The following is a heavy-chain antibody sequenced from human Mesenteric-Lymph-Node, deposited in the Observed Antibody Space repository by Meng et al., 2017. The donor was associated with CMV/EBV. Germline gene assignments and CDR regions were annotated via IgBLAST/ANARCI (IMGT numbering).Heavy chain of an antibody. CDR2: IIPILGIA. CDR3: ARVSPYSSSSHGMDV. CDR1: GYTFTSFD. D-gene: IGHD6-6*01. J-gene: IGHJ6*02. V-gene: IGHV1-69*04. Sequence: SVKVSCKASGYTFTSFDITWVRQAPGQGLEWMGRIIPILGIANYAQKFQGRVTITADKSTSTAYMELSSLRSEDTAVYYCARVSPYSSSSHGMDVWGQGTTVTVSS.